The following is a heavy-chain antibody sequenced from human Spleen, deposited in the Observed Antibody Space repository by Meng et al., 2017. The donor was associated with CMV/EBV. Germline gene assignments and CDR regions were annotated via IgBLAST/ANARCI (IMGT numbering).Heavy chain of an antibody. V-gene: IGHV1-69*05. CDR3: ASSAARDYYYGMDV. CDR1: GGTFSSYA. J-gene: IGHJ6*02. Sequence: SVKVSCKASGGTFSSYAISWVRQAPGQGLEWMGGIIPIFGTANYAQKFQGRVTITTDESTSTAYMELSSLRSEDTAVYYCASSAARDYYYGMDVWGQGTTVTVSS. CDR2: IIPIFGTA. D-gene: IGHD6-6*01.